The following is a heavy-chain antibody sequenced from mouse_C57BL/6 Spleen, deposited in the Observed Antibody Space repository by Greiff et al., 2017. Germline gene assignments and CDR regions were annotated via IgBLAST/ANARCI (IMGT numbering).Heavy chain of an antibody. CDR2: ISDGGSYT. Sequence: DVHLVESGGGLVKPGGSLKLSCAASGFTFSSYAMSWVRQTPEKRLEWVATISDGGSYTYYPDNVKGRFTISRDNAKNNLYLQMSHLKSEDTAMYYCARVITTVVRGYFDYWGQGTTLTVSS. D-gene: IGHD1-1*01. CDR3: ARVITTVVRGYFDY. J-gene: IGHJ2*01. CDR1: GFTFSSYA. V-gene: IGHV5-4*01.